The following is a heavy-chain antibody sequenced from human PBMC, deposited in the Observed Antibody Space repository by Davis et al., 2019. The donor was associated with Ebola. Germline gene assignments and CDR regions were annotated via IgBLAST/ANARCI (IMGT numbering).Heavy chain of an antibody. CDR3: AREGGLVRGVVIPWNYGMDV. CDR2: INPGMGTR. V-gene: IGHV1-3*01. D-gene: IGHD3-10*01. CDR1: DYTSIIL. Sequence: AASVKVSAKPFDYTSIILLSHWVRQPPEQSWDWRGWINPGMGTRKYPKKLEPRTTIMRDTSANKVYRELNSLRSEDTAVYNCAREGGLVRGVVIPWNYGMDVWGQGTTVTVSS. J-gene: IGHJ6*02.